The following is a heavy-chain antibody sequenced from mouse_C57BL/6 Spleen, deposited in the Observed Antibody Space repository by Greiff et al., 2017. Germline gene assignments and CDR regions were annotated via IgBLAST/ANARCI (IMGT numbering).Heavy chain of an antibody. Sequence: QVQLQQSGAELVKPGASVKISCKASGYAFSSYWMNWVKQRPGKGLEWIGQIYPGDGDTNYNGKFKGKATLTADKSSSTAYMQLSSLTSEDSAVYFCARRITPYYFDYWGQGTTRTVSS. CDR1: GYAFSSYW. J-gene: IGHJ2*01. CDR3: ARRITPYYFDY. CDR2: IYPGDGDT. D-gene: IGHD2-4*01. V-gene: IGHV1-80*01.